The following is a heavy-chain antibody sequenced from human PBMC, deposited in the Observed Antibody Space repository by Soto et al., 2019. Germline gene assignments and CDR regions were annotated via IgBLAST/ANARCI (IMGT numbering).Heavy chain of an antibody. CDR1: GYNFTSYG. CDR3: ARESIRGIVATISYYYYGMDV. J-gene: IGHJ6*02. V-gene: IGHV1-18*01. D-gene: IGHD5-12*01. CDR2: ISAYNGNT. Sequence: CGKVSCKASGYNFTSYGVSWVRQAPGQGLEWMGWISAYNGNTNYAQKLQGRVTMTTDTSTSTAYMELRSLRSDDTAVYYCARESIRGIVATISYYYYGMDVWGQGTTVTVSS.